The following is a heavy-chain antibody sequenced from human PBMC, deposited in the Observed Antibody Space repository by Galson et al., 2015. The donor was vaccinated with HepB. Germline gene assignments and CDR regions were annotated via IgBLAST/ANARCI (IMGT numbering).Heavy chain of an antibody. J-gene: IGHJ4*02. V-gene: IGHV3-33*06. CDR3: LKGLCTAINCRNTFNY. D-gene: IGHD2-21*02. CDR1: GFTFSSYG. CDR2: IWYDGSNK. Sequence: SLRLSCAASGFTFSSYGMHWVRQAPGKGLEWVAIIWYDGSNKYFTDSVKGRFTISRDNSKNTLSLQMNRLRAEDTAVYYCLKGLCTAINCRNTFNYWCQGSWVTVSS.